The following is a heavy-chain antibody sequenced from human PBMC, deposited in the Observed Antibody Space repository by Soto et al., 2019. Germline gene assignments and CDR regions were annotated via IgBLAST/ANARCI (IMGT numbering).Heavy chain of an antibody. Sequence: QVQLVQSGPEVKKPGASMRFSCKPSGLILNHYVINWWRKPPGQGLAWVEGLSGQSQNAHYEEKFQARVTITKDTSPATSYLEVTSLRSDDSAVYFCARAGYDRSGHEDPQGGAFDVWGLGTVVTVSS. J-gene: IGHJ3*01. CDR3: ARAGYDRSGHEDPQGGAFDV. CDR1: GLILNHYV. V-gene: IGHV1-18*01. CDR2: LSGQSQNA. D-gene: IGHD5-12*01.